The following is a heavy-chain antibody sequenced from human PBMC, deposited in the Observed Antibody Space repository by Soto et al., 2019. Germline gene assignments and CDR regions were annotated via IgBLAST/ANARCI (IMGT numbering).Heavy chain of an antibody. CDR3: ARGSPSHFDC. CDR2: INSDGSYT. J-gene: IGHJ4*02. CDR1: GFTFSNYL. V-gene: IGHV3-74*01. Sequence: VQLVESGGGLVQPGGSLRLSCAASGFTFSNYLMHWVRQAPGKGLVWVSRINSDGSYTTYADSVKGRFTISRDNAKNTLYLQMNSLRAEDTAVYYCARGSPSHFDCLGQGTLVTVSS.